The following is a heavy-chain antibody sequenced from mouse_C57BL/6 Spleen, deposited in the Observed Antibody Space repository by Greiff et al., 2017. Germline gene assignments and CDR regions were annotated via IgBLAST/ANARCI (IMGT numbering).Heavy chain of an antibody. CDR2: ISYDGSN. J-gene: IGHJ4*01. CDR3: ARDSNAFMDY. V-gene: IGHV3-6*01. CDR1: GYSITSGYY. D-gene: IGHD2-5*01. Sequence: ESGPGLVKPSQSLSLTCSVTGYSITSGYYWNWIRQFPGNKLEWMGYISYDGSNNYNPSLKNRISITRDTSKNQFFLKLNSVTTEDTATYYCARDSNAFMDYWGQGTSVTVSS.